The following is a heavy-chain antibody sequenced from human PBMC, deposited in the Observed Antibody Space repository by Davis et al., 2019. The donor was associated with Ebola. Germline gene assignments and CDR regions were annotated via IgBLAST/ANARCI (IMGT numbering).Heavy chain of an antibody. CDR2: FRHGGRT. CDR3: ARHAAYCDPATCFSFDD. J-gene: IGHJ4*02. V-gene: IGHV4-39*01. CDR1: GVSISDGRFH. D-gene: IGHD2-21*01. Sequence: SETLFLTCTVSGVSISDGRFHWGWVRQPPGKGLEWIGSFRHGGRTYCNSSLESRLTVSADTSSNQLSLKLSSVTAADTALYFCARHAAYCDPATCFSFDDWGQGTLVTVSS.